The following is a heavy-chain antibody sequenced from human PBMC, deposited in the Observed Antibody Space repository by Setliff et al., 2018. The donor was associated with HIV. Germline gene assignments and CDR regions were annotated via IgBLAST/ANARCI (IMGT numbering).Heavy chain of an antibody. V-gene: IGHV4-31*03. Sequence: PSETLSLTCTVSGGSISSGGYYWNWIRQHPGEGLEWIGYIYYSGSTYYNPSLKSRVTISVDTSKNQFSLKLSSVTAADTAVYYCARDTRIAATGTYYFDYWGQGTLVTVSS. D-gene: IGHD6-13*01. CDR1: GGSISSGGYY. J-gene: IGHJ4*02. CDR3: ARDTRIAATGTYYFDY. CDR2: IYYSGST.